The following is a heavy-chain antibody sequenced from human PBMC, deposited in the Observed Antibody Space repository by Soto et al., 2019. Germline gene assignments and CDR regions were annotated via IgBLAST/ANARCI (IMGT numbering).Heavy chain of an antibody. V-gene: IGHV1-18*01. Sequence: ASVKVSCKASGYTFTSYGISWVRQAPGQGLEWMGWVSAYNGNTNYAQKLQGRVTMTTDTSTSTAYMELRSLRSGDTAVYYCARDFSYGDYMAYWGQGTLVTVSS. CDR2: VSAYNGNT. CDR3: ARDFSYGDYMAY. J-gene: IGHJ4*02. D-gene: IGHD4-17*01. CDR1: GYTFTSYG.